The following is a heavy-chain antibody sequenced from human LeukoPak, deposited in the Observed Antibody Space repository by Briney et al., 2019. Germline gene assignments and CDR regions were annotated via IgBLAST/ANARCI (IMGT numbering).Heavy chain of an antibody. V-gene: IGHV3-23*01. D-gene: IGHD5-18*01. Sequence: GGSLRLSCAASGFAFNTYWMHWVRQVPGKGLEWVSAISGSGGSTYYADSVKGRFTISRDNSKNTLYLQMNSLRAEDTAVYYCAKDIQLWRYYFDYWGQGTLVTVSS. CDR1: GFAFNTYW. CDR2: ISGSGGST. CDR3: AKDIQLWRYYFDY. J-gene: IGHJ4*02.